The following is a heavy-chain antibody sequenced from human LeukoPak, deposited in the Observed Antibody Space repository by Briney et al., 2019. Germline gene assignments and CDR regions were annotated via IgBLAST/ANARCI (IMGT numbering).Heavy chain of an antibody. V-gene: IGHV1-2*02. Sequence: ASVKVSCKASGGTFSSYAISWVRQAPGQGLEWMGWINPNSGGTNYAQKFQGRVTMTRDTSISTAYMELSRLRSDDTAVYYCARDREFDYWGQGTLVTVSS. J-gene: IGHJ4*02. CDR1: GGTFSSYA. CDR3: ARDREFDY. CDR2: INPNSGGT. D-gene: IGHD1-26*01.